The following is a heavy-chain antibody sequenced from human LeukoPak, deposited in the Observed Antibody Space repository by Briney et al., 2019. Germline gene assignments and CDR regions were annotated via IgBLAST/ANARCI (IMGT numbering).Heavy chain of an antibody. J-gene: IGHJ4*02. CDR2: IYSGGSR. CDR3: AISGDSYGSIAD. V-gene: IGHV3-53*01. D-gene: IGHD5-18*01. CDR1: GFTVNSYE. Sequence: PGGSLILSCAASGFTVNSYEMPWVRQAPGKGLEWVSGIYSGGSRYYADSVKGRCTISGDNSKNTLYLQMNSLRAEDTAVYYCAISGDSYGSIADGGQGTPVT.